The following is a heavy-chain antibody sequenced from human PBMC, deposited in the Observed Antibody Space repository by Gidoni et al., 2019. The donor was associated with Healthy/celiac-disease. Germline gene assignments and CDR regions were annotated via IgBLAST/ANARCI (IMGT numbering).Heavy chain of an antibody. V-gene: IGHV3-33*01. J-gene: IGHJ4*02. CDR2: IWYDGSNK. CDR3: ARDLLEWLFALDY. CDR1: GVTFSSYG. Sequence: QVQLVESGAGVVQPGRSLRLSCAASGVTFSSYGMPWVPQAPGKGLEWVAVIWYDGSNKYYADSVKGRFTISRDNSKNTLYLQMNSLRAEDTAVYYCARDLLEWLFALDYWGQGTLVTVSS. D-gene: IGHD3-3*01.